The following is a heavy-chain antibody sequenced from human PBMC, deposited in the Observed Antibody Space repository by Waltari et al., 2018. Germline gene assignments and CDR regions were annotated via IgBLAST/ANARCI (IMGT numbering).Heavy chain of an antibody. CDR2: IYHSGST. J-gene: IGHJ3*02. D-gene: IGHD3-16*01. CDR1: GYSISSGYY. Sequence: QVQLQESGTGLVKPSETLSLTCAVSGYSISSGYYRGWIRQPPEKGQEWIGSIYHSGSTYYHPSLKSRVTISVDTSKNQFSLKLSSVTAADTAVYYCARRDFTGDAFDIWGQGTMVTVSS. CDR3: ARRDFTGDAFDI. V-gene: IGHV4-38-2*01.